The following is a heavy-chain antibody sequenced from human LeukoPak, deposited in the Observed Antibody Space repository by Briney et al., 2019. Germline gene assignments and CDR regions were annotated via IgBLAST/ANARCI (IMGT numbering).Heavy chain of an antibody. CDR1: GYTFTSYY. V-gene: IGHV1-46*01. D-gene: IGHD6-13*01. CDR2: INPSGGST. Sequence: ASVKASCKASGYTFTSYYMHWVRQAPGQGLEWMGIINPSGGSTSYAQKFQGRVTMTRDTSTSTVYMELSSLRSEDTAVYYCARVRSSSWCPICTDAPGGYGMDVWGQGTTVTVSS. CDR3: ARVRSSSWCPICTDAPGGYGMDV. J-gene: IGHJ6*02.